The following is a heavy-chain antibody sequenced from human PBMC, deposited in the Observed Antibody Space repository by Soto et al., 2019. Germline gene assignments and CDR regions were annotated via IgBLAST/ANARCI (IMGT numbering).Heavy chain of an antibody. CDR1: GGSISSSSYY. J-gene: IGHJ6*02. Sequence: SRTLALTCTVSGGSISSSSYYWRWIRQPPGKGLEWIGSIYYSGYTYYNPSLKSRVTISVDTSKNQFSLKLSSVTAADTAVYYCARHNGPLYVGYYYDMDVWGQGTTVT. CDR3: ARHNGPLYVGYYYDMDV. CDR2: IYYSGYT. V-gene: IGHV4-39*01. D-gene: IGHD3-16*01.